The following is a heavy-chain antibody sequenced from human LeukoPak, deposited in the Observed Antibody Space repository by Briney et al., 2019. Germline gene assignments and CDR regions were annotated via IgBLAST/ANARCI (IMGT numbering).Heavy chain of an antibody. CDR2: ISYDGSNK. D-gene: IGHD6-13*01. Sequence: GGSLRLSCAASGFTFSSYGMHWVRQAPGKGLEWVAVISYDGSNKYYADSVKGRFTISRDNSKNTLYLQMNSLRAEDTAVYYCANSGYSSRYFDYWGQGTLVTVSS. V-gene: IGHV3-30*18. J-gene: IGHJ4*02. CDR1: GFTFSSYG. CDR3: ANSGYSSRYFDY.